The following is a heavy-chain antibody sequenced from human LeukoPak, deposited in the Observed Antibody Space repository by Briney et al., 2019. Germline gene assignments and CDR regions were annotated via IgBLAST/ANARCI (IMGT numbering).Heavy chain of an antibody. J-gene: IGHJ3*02. Sequence: SETLSLTCTVSGGSVSSGGSFWNWIRQPPGKGLEWIGYIYYSGSTNYNPSLKSRVTISVDTSKNQFSLKLSSVTAADTAVYYCARDPQYGSSPDAFDIWGQGTMVTVSS. CDR2: IYYSGST. CDR3: ARDPQYGSSPDAFDI. V-gene: IGHV4-61*08. CDR1: GGSVSSGGSF. D-gene: IGHD6-13*01.